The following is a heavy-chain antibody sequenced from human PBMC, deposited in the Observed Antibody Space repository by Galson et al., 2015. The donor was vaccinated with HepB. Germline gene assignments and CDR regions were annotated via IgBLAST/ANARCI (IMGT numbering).Heavy chain of an antibody. J-gene: IGHJ6*02. D-gene: IGHD3-10*01. CDR2: IGTTRSNI. CDR3: ARDFGAFGSGYGMDV. CDR1: GFTFSTYS. V-gene: IGHV3-21*01. Sequence: SLRLSCAASGFTFSTYSMNWVRQAPGKGLEWVSCIGTTRSNIYYADSVKGRFTISRDNAKNSLYLQMNRLRVDDTAIYYCARDFGAFGSGYGMDVWGQGTTVTVSS.